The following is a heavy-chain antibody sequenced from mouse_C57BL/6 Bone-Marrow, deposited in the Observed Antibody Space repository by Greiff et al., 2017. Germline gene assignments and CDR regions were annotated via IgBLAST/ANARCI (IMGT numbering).Heavy chain of an antibody. CDR3: ARQGYYAMDY. CDR1: GFTFSSSG. J-gene: IGHJ4*01. Sequence: DVHLVESGGDLVKPGGSLKLSCAASGFTFSSSGMSWVRQTPDKRLEWVATISSGGSYTYYPASVKGRFTISRDNAKNTLYLQMSSLKSADTAMYYCARQGYYAMDYWGQGTSVTVSS. V-gene: IGHV5-6*01. CDR2: ISSGGSYT.